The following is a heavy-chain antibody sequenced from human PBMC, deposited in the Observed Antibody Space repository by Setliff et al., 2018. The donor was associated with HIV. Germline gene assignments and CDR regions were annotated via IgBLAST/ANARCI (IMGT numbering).Heavy chain of an antibody. CDR2: ISSNGGNT. CDR3: AKANEPTLGPHYLDN. CDR1: GFTFSSYA. J-gene: IGHJ4*02. V-gene: IGHV3-64*02. Sequence: GGSLRLSCAAPGFTFSSYAMHWVRQAPGKGLEYVSSISSNGGNTYYADSVRGRFTISRDNAKNSLYLQMNSLRPEDTALYFCAKANEPTLGPHYLDNWGQGTLVTVSS. D-gene: IGHD1-1*01.